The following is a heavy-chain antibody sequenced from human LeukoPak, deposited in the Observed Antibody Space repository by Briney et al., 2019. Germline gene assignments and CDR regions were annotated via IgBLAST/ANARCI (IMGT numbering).Heavy chain of an antibody. CDR3: AKDLAAIVVVDYMDV. Sequence: GGSLRLFCAASGFTFSSYGMHWVRQAPGKGLEWVAFIRYDGSNKYYADSVKGRFTISRDNSKNTLYLQMNSLRAEDTAVYYCAKDLAAIVVVDYMDVWGKGTTVTVSS. CDR1: GFTFSSYG. V-gene: IGHV3-30*02. CDR2: IRYDGSNK. D-gene: IGHD2-2*01. J-gene: IGHJ6*03.